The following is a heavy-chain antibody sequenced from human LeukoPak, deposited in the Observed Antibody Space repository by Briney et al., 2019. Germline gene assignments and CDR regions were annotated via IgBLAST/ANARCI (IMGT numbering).Heavy chain of an antibody. CDR3: ARGGPTPTGWFGELLPNFNDPYGMHV. CDR2: ISAYNGNT. D-gene: IGHD3-10*01. J-gene: IGHJ6*02. V-gene: IGHV1-18*01. CDR1: GYTFTSYG. Sequence: ASVKVSCKASGYTFTSYGISWVRQAPGQGLEWMGWISAYNGNTNYAQKLQGRVTMTTDTSTSTAYMELRSLRSDDTAVYYCARGGPTPTGWFGELLPNFNDPYGMHVWGQGTTVTVSS.